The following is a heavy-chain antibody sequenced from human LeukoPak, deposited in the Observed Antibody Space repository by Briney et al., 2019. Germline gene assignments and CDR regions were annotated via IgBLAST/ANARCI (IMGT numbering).Heavy chain of an antibody. Sequence: KPGGSLRLSCAASGFTFSSYSMNWVRQAPGKGLEWVSSISSSSSYIYYADSVKGRFTISRDNAKNSLYLQMNSLRAEDTAVYYCARGKAAAGFFDYWGQGTLVTVSS. CDR2: ISSSSSYI. J-gene: IGHJ4*02. V-gene: IGHV3-21*01. CDR3: ARGKAAAGFFDY. CDR1: GFTFSSYS. D-gene: IGHD6-13*01.